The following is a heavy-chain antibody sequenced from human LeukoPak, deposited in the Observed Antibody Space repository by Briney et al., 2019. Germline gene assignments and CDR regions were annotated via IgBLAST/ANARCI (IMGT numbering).Heavy chain of an antibody. Sequence: SETLSLTCTVSGGSISSSSYYWGWIRQPPGKGLEWIGSIYYSGSTYYNPSLKSRVTISVDTSKNQFSLKLSSVTAADTAVYYCATTGYSYGIDYWGQGPRSPSP. J-gene: IGHJ6*02. CDR2: IYYSGST. V-gene: IGHV4-39*07. D-gene: IGHD5-18*01. CDR1: GGSISSSSYY. CDR3: ATTGYSYGIDY.